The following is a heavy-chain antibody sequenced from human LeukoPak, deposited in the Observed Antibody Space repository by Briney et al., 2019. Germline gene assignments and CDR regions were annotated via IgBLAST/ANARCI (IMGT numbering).Heavy chain of an antibody. CDR1: GFSVSSNY. J-gene: IGHJ6*03. CDR3: ARDSTVTTDYYYYMDV. CDR2: IYSGGST. Sequence: GGSLRLSCAASGFSVSSNYMSWVRQAPGKGLEWVSVIYSGGSTYYADSVKGRFTISRDNSKNTLYLQMNSLRAEDTAVYYCARDSTVTTDYYYYMDVWGKGTTVTVSS. D-gene: IGHD4-11*01. V-gene: IGHV3-53*01.